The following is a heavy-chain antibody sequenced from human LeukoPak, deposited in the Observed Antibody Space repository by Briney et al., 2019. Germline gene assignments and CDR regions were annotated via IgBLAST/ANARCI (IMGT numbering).Heavy chain of an antibody. CDR2: TFYRSKWYN. CDR1: GDSVSSNSAA. CDR3: ARDPRSINDFWSGYYAFDI. V-gene: IGHV6-1*01. Sequence: SQTLSLTCAISGDSVSSNSAAWNWIRQSPSRGLEWLGRTFYRSKWYNDYAVSVKSRITINPDTSKNQFSLQLNSVTPEDTAVYYCARDPRSINDFWSGYYAFDIWGQGTMVTVSS. D-gene: IGHD3-3*01. J-gene: IGHJ3*02.